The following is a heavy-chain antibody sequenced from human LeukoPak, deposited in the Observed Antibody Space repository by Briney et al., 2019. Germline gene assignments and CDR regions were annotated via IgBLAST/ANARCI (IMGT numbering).Heavy chain of an antibody. J-gene: IGHJ6*02. CDR1: GGSFSGYY. Sequence: SETLSLTCAVYGGSFSGYYWSWIRQPPGKGLEWIGEINHSGSNNYNPSLKSRVTISVDTSKNQFSLKLSSVTAADTAVYYCARSENDYGDYYYYGMDVWGQGTTVTVSS. D-gene: IGHD4-17*01. V-gene: IGHV4-34*01. CDR2: INHSGSN. CDR3: ARSENDYGDYYYYGMDV.